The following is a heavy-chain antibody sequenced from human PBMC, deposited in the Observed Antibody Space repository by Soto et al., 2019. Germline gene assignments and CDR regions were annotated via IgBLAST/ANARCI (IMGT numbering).Heavy chain of an antibody. CDR3: AWVRGNQLLGWFDP. D-gene: IGHD2-2*01. Sequence: PSETLSLTCAVSGGSISSGGYSWSWIRQPPGKGLEWIGYIYHSGTTYYNPSLKSRVTISVDTSKNQFSLKLTSVTAADTAVYYCAWVRGNQLLGWFDPWGQGTLVTVSS. J-gene: IGHJ5*02. CDR1: GGSISSGGYS. CDR2: IYHSGTT. V-gene: IGHV4-30-2*05.